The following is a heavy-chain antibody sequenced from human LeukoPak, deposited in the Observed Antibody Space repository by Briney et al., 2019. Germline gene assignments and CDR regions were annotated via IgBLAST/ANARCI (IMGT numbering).Heavy chain of an antibody. D-gene: IGHD3-10*01. V-gene: IGHV4-30-4*02. J-gene: IGHJ3*02. CDR3: ARGSGFDAFGI. CDR1: GGSISSGDYY. CDR2: IYYSGST. Sequence: SETLSLTCTVSGGSISSGDYYWSWIRQPPGKGLEWIGYIYYSGSTYYNPSLKSRVTISVDTSKNQFSLKLSSVTAADTAVYYCARGSGFDAFGIWGQGTMVTVSS.